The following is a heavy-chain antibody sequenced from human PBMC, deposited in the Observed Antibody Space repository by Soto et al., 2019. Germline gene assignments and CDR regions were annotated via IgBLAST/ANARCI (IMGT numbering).Heavy chain of an antibody. V-gene: IGHV6-1*01. Sequence: PSQTLSLTCAISGDSVSSNSAAWNWIRQSPSRGLEWLGRTYYRSKWYNDYAVSVKSRITINPDTSKNQFSLQLNSVTPEDTAVYYCARDSKPSLYSSVEDAFDIWGQGTMVTVSS. D-gene: IGHD6-25*01. CDR2: TYYRSKWYN. CDR1: GDSVSSNSAA. J-gene: IGHJ3*02. CDR3: ARDSKPSLYSSVEDAFDI.